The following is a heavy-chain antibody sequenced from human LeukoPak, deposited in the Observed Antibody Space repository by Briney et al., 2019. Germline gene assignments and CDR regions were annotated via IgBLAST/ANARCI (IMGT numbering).Heavy chain of an antibody. CDR2: IYTSGST. D-gene: IGHD2-21*02. J-gene: IGHJ6*03. Sequence: SETLSLTCTVSGGSISSYYWSWIRQPAGKGLEWIGRIYTSGSTNYNPSLKSRVTMSVDTSKNQFSLKLSSVTAADTAVCYCARDQVVTAHKNYYYYYYMDVWGKGTTVTISS. CDR1: GGSISSYY. V-gene: IGHV4-4*07. CDR3: ARDQVVTAHKNYYYYYYMDV.